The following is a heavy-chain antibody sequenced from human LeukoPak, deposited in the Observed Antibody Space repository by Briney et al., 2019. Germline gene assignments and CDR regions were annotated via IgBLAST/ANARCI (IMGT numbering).Heavy chain of an antibody. V-gene: IGHV3-23*01. J-gene: IGHJ4*02. Sequence: GGSLRLSCAASGFIFPNYAMTWVRQAPGKGLEWVSSISNTGGSTYYADSVRGRLTVSRDNSKNTLYLQMSSLRADDSAVYYCAKSWGILSGSRYLSFDCWGQGIPVTVSS. CDR1: GFIFPNYA. CDR2: ISNTGGST. CDR3: AKSWGILSGSRYLSFDC. D-gene: IGHD6-13*01.